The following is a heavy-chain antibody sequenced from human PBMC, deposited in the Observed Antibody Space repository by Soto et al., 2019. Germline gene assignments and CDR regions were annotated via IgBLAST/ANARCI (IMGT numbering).Heavy chain of an antibody. CDR1: GYTFTSYG. D-gene: IGHD6-19*01. J-gene: IGHJ6*02. V-gene: IGHV1-18*01. CDR2: ISAYDGST. Sequence: ASVKVSCKASGYTFTSYGISWVRQAPGQGLEWKGWISAYDGSTNYAQKLQGRVTMTTDTSTSTAYMELRSLRSDDTAVYYCARDGAVAGTTYYYYGMDVWGQGTTVTVS. CDR3: ARDGAVAGTTYYYYGMDV.